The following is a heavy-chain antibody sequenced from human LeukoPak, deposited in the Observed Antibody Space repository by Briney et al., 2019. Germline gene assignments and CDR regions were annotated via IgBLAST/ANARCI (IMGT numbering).Heavy chain of an antibody. D-gene: IGHD2-2*01. CDR3: ARDHGYCSSTSCYRNYFDY. Sequence: GRSLRLSCAASGFTFSSYGMHWVRQAPGKGLEWVSSISSSSSYIYYADSVKGRFTISRDNAKNSLYLQMNSLRAEDTAVYYCARDHGYCSSTSCYRNYFDYWGQGTLVTVSS. CDR2: ISSSSSYI. CDR1: GFTFSSYG. J-gene: IGHJ4*02. V-gene: IGHV3-21*01.